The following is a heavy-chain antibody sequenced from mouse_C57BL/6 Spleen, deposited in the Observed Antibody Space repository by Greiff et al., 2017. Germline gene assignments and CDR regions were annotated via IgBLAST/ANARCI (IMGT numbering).Heavy chain of an antibody. D-gene: IGHD3-1*01. CDR1: GYTFTDYN. V-gene: IGHV1-18*01. CDR2: INPNNGGT. Sequence: VQLKESGPELVKPGASVKIPCKASGYTFTDYNMDWVKQSHGKSLEWIGDINPNNGGTIYNQKYKGKATLTVDKSSSTAYMELRSLTSDDTSVYYCAKRARSAWFAYWGQGTLVTFSA. CDR3: AKRARSAWFAY. J-gene: IGHJ3*01.